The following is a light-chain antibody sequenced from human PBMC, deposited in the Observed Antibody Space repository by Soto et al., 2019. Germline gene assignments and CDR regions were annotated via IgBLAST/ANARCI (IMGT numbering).Light chain of an antibody. CDR1: QNIKTY. Sequence: DIQMTQSPSSLSASVGDSVTITCRASQNIKTYLNWYQQKPGKAPNLLIYAASSLHSGVPSRFSGSGSGTDFTLTISSLQPEDFENYYCQQSFSSPPWTFGQGTQVDIK. CDR3: QQSFSSPPWT. CDR2: AAS. J-gene: IGKJ1*01. V-gene: IGKV1-39*01.